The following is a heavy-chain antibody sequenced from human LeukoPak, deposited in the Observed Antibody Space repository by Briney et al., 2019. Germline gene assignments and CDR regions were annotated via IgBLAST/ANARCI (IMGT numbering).Heavy chain of an antibody. CDR1: GFYFSGYS. CDR3: ARVEATTGRDYHYYYMDV. D-gene: IGHD1-1*01. CDR2: INSGSTYM. V-gene: IGHV3-21*01. Sequence: GGSLRLSCGASGFYFSGYSMNWVRQAPGKGLEWVASINSGSTYMYYGDSVKGRFTISRDNAKNSLHLQMDSLRVEDTAVYFCARVEATTGRDYHYYYMDVWGKGTTVTVSS. J-gene: IGHJ6*03.